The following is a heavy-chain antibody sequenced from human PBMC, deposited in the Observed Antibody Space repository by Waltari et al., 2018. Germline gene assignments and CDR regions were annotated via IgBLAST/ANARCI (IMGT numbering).Heavy chain of an antibody. CDR3: ARDREVTKWSLIPDERRAFDI. CDR2: ISSSSGNI. Sequence: VQLVESGGGLVKPGGSLRLSCAASGFTFSIYTINWVRQAPGKGLEWVSSISSSSGNIYYADSVKGRFTISRDNTKKSLYLQINSLRVEDTAVYYCARDREVTKWSLIPDERRAFDIWGQGTMVTVSS. D-gene: IGHD2-15*01. J-gene: IGHJ3*02. CDR1: GFTFSIYT. V-gene: IGHV3-21*01.